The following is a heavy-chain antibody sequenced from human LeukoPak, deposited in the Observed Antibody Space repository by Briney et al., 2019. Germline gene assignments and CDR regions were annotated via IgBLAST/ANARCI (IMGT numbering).Heavy chain of an antibody. D-gene: IGHD3-10*01. V-gene: IGHV3-30*18. CDR2: ISYDGSNK. CDR1: GFTFSSYG. Sequence: PGGSLRLSCAAFGFTFSSYGMHWVRQAPGKGLEWVAVISYDGSNKYYADSVKGRFTISRDNSKNTLYLQMNSLRAEDTAVYYCAKDRIMVRGYYFDYWGQGTLVTVSS. CDR3: AKDRIMVRGYYFDY. J-gene: IGHJ4*02.